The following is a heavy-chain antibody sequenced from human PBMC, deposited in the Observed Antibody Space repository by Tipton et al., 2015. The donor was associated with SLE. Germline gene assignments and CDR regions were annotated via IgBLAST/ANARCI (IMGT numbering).Heavy chain of an antibody. J-gene: IGHJ3*02. CDR1: GFTFSGYY. Sequence: SLRLSCAASGFTFSGYYMFWIRQAPGKGPEWISHISGGGNDRFYADSVRGRFTISRDNAKNSLYLQMNSLRDEDTAVYYCAREGRPNAFDIWGQGTMVTITS. CDR3: AREGRPNAFDI. V-gene: IGHV3-11*04. CDR2: ISGGGNDR.